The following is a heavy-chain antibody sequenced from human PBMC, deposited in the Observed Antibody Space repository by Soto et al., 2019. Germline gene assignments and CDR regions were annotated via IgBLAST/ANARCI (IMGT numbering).Heavy chain of an antibody. CDR2: INPNSGGT. V-gene: IGHV1-2*02. J-gene: IGHJ4*02. D-gene: IGHD3-22*01. Sequence: ASVKVSCKASGYTFTGYYMHWVRQAPGQGLEWMGWINPNSGGTNYAQKFQGRVTMTRDTSISTAYMELSRLRSDDTAVYYCARRHSRGLKGFDYWGQGTLVAVSS. CDR3: ARRHSRGLKGFDY. CDR1: GYTFTGYY.